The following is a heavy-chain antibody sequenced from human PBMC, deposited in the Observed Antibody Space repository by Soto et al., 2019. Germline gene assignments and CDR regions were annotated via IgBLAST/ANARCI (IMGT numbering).Heavy chain of an antibody. CDR2: ISAYNGNT. CDR3: ALVYSGGWYNVFDI. J-gene: IGHJ3*02. Sequence: GASVKVSCKASGYTFTSYGISWVRQAPGQGLEWMGWISAYNGNTNYAQKLQGRVTMTTDTSTSTAYMELRSLRSDDTAVYYCALVYSGGWYNVFDIWGKGTMVTVSS. CDR1: GYTFTSYG. D-gene: IGHD6-19*01. V-gene: IGHV1-18*01.